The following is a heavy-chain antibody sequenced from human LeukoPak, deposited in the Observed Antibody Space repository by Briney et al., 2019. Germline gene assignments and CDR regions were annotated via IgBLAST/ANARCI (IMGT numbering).Heavy chain of an antibody. D-gene: IGHD3-3*01. V-gene: IGHV3-7*01. J-gene: IGHJ3*02. CDR1: GFTFSDYY. CDR2: IKQDGSEK. CDR3: ARILLRFLRSDAFDI. Sequence: GGSLRLSCAASGFTFSDYYMSWIRQAPGKGLEWVANIKQDGSEKYYVDSVKGRFTISRDNAKNSLYLQMNSLRAEDTAVYYCARILLRFLRSDAFDIWGQGTMVTVSS.